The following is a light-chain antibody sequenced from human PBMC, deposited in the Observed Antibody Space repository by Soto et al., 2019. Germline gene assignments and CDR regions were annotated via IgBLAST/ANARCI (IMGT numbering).Light chain of an antibody. J-gene: IGKJ4*01. CDR1: QSVSSY. CDR2: DAS. Sequence: EVMLTQSPATLSLSPGERATLSCRASQSVSSYVAWYQQRPGQAPRLLIYDASNRATGIPARFSGSVSGTDFILTISSLEPEDSAVYYCQNRSNWPLTFGGGTKVEIK. CDR3: QNRSNWPLT. V-gene: IGKV3-11*01.